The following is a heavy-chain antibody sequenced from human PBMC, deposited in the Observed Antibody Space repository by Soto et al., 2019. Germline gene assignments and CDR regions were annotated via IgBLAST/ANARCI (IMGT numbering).Heavy chain of an antibody. CDR2: INTDGSDT. J-gene: IGHJ4*02. Sequence: GGSLRLSCAASGFTFSSYWMHWVRQAPGKGLVWVSRINTDGSDTSYADSVKGRFTISRNNAKNIVYLQMSSLRAEDTALYYCATMAGTYPYWGQGTLVTVSS. V-gene: IGHV3-74*01. D-gene: IGHD1-26*01. CDR1: GFTFSSYW. CDR3: ATMAGTYPY.